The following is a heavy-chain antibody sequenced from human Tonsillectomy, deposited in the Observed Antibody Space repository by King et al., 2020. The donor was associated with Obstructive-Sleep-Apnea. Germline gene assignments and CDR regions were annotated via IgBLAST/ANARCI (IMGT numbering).Heavy chain of an antibody. CDR2: ISSAGSNK. CDR3: ARDSVWFGELFYYFDY. Sequence: VPLVASGGGVVPPGRSLRLSCAASGFPFRRYAMHWVRQAPGTGLEWVAVISSAGSNKSYADSVKGRFTISRDTSKTTLYLQMNRLRAEDTAVYYCARDSVWFGELFYYFDYWGQGTLVTVSS. V-gene: IGHV3-30-3*01. J-gene: IGHJ4*02. CDR1: GFPFRRYA. D-gene: IGHD3-10*01.